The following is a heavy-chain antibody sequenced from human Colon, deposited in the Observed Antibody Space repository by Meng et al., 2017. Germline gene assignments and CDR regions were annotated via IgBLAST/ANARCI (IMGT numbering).Heavy chain of an antibody. CDR3: ARDSGYDKNWFDP. J-gene: IGHJ5*02. Sequence: VRLQESGPGLVRPSETLSLPCTVSGGSVISNSYFWSWIRQPPGKGLEWVGFIYYSGSTNYNPSLKSRVTISVDTSKNQFSLKVSSVTAADTAVYYCARDSGYDKNWFDPWGQGTLVTVSS. CDR2: IYYSGST. D-gene: IGHD5-12*01. CDR1: GGSVISNSYF. V-gene: IGHV4-61*01.